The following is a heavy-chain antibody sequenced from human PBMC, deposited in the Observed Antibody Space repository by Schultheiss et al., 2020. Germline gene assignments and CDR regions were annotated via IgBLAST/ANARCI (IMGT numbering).Heavy chain of an antibody. CDR3: ASYSSGWDPGPIDY. V-gene: IGHV4-61*05. Sequence: SETLSLTCTVSGGSISSSSYYWSWIRQPPGKGLEWIGYIYYSGSTNYNPSLKSRVTISVDTSKNQFSLKLSSVTAADTAVYYCASYSSGWDPGPIDYWGQGTLVTVSS. CDR1: GGSISSSSYY. D-gene: IGHD6-19*01. J-gene: IGHJ4*02. CDR2: IYYSGST.